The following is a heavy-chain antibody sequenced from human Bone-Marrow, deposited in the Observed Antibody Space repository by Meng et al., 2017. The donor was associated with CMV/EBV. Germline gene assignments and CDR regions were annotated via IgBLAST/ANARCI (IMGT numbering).Heavy chain of an antibody. D-gene: IGHD1/OR15-1a*01. CDR1: GFTFSDYW. Sequence: GESLKISCAASGFTFSDYWMTWVRQAPGKGLQWVANIKEDGSDKYCVDSLKGRFTISRDNANDSLHLQMNRLTAVDTAVYYCARGGREGTGDFWGQGTLVTVSS. V-gene: IGHV3-7*01. CDR3: ARGGREGTGDF. J-gene: IGHJ4*02. CDR2: IKEDGSDK.